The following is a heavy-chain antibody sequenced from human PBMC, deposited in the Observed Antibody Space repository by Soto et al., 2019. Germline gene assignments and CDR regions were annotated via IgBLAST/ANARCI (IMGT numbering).Heavy chain of an antibody. J-gene: IGHJ4*02. D-gene: IGHD5-18*01. CDR1: GGSFSGYY. Sequence: QVQLQQWGAGLLKPSETLSLTCAVYGGSFSGYYWSWIRQPPGKGLEWIGEINHSGSTNYNPSLMSGVTISLATVKTQFSRKLSSVTAADTAVYYCALDSDGSYLFDYRGQGTLVTVSS. V-gene: IGHV4-34*01. CDR2: INHSGST. CDR3: ALDSDGSYLFDY.